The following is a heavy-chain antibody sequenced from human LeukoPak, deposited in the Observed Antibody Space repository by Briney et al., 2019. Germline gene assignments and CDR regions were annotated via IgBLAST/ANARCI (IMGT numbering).Heavy chain of an antibody. CDR2: MNPNSGNT. D-gene: IGHD3-9*01. Sequence: GASVKVSCKASGYTFTSYDINWVRQATGQGLEWMGWMNPNSGNTGYAQKFQGRATMTRNTSISTAYMELSSLRSEDTAVYYCARGMALLDFDWLSLPHWYFDLWGRGTLVTVSS. V-gene: IGHV1-8*01. CDR3: ARGMALLDFDWLSLPHWYFDL. J-gene: IGHJ2*01. CDR1: GYTFTSYD.